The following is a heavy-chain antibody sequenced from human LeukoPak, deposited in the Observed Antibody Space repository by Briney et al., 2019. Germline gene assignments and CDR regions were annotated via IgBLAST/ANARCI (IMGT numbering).Heavy chain of an antibody. J-gene: IGHJ4*02. CDR2: ISGSGGST. CDR1: GFTISSNY. CDR3: ARAYSGYVVPENY. Sequence: GGSLRLSCAASGFTISSNYMSRVRQAPGKGLEWVSAISGSGGSTYYADSVKGRFTISRDNSKNTLYLQMNSLRAEDTAVYYCARAYSGYVVPENYWGQGTLVTVSS. V-gene: IGHV3-23*01. D-gene: IGHD5-12*01.